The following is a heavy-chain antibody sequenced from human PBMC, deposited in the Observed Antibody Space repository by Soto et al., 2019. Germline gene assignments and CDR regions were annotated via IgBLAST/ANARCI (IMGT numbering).Heavy chain of an antibody. CDR2: ISSSGSNI. D-gene: IGHD1-26*01. Sequence: GGSLRLSCASSGVTFSDYYMSWIRQAPGKGLEWVSYISSSGSNIEYADSVKGRFTISRDNYQNMLYLQMDSLRVEDTAVYYCVRDGGGATTFRGYFDYWGQGILVTVFS. V-gene: IGHV3-11*04. J-gene: IGHJ4*03. CDR1: GVTFSDYY. CDR3: VRDGGGATTFRGYFDY.